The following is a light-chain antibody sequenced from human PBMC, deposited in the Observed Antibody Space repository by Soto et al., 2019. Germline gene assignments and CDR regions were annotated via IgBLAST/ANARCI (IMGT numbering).Light chain of an antibody. J-gene: IGKJ5*01. CDR2: IAS. CDR3: QQLDSMPIT. Sequence: DILMTQSPSFLSASVGDIVTITCRASQSISTWVAWYQQKPGEAPKLLISIASILQSGVPSRFSGSGSGTDFVLTISSLQPEDSATYYCQQLDSMPITFGQGTRLEIK. CDR1: QSISTW. V-gene: IGKV1-9*01.